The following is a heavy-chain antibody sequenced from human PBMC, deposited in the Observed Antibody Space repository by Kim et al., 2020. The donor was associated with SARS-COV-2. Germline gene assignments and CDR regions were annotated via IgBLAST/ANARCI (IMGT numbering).Heavy chain of an antibody. CDR1: GFTFSNFA. Sequence: GGSLRLSCAASGFTFSNFAMSWVRQAPGKGLEWVSIIYPSDGSTYYTDSVKGRFTISSDHSKNMVYLQMNSLGAEDTAVYYCDASYFWIGEDYWGQGTLVTVSS. J-gene: IGHJ4*02. CDR2: IYPSDGST. D-gene: IGHD3-3*01. CDR3: DASYFWIGEDY. V-gene: IGHV3-23*03.